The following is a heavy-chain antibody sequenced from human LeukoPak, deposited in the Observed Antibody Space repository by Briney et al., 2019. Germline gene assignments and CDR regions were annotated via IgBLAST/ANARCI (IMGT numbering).Heavy chain of an antibody. V-gene: IGHV3-30*04. J-gene: IGHJ4*02. Sequence: PGGSLRLSCAASGFTFSSYAMHWVRQAPGKGLEWVAVISYDGSNKYYADSVKGRFTISRDNSKNTLYLQMNSLRAEDTAVYYCAKPHFDYWGQGTLLTVSS. CDR1: GFTFSSYA. CDR3: AKPHFDY. CDR2: ISYDGSNK.